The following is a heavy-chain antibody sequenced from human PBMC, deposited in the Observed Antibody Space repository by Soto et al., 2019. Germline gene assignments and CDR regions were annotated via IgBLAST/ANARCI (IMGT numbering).Heavy chain of an antibody. Sequence: QVQLQESGPGLVKPSDTLSITCGVSVYSISSDNWWVWILQPPGKGLEWIGYIHYSGITYSNPSLKSRLTLSVDTSKNQFALKLRSVTAVDTAVYYCATKDNGKYYVDFWGQGTMVTVSS. D-gene: IGHD1-26*01. J-gene: IGHJ4*02. CDR2: IHYSGIT. V-gene: IGHV4-28*01. CDR1: VYSISSDNW. CDR3: ATKDNGKYYVDF.